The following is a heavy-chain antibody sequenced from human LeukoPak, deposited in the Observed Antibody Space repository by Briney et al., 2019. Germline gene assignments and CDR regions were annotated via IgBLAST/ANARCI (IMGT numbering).Heavy chain of an antibody. CDR1: GYTFINYG. Sequence: ASVKVSCKASGYTFINYGVNWARQAPGQGLEWMGWISAYNANTNYAQKLQGRVTMTTDTSTSTAYMELRSLRSDDTAVYYCARGDLGEYFDYWGQGTLVTVSS. CDR2: ISAYNANT. J-gene: IGHJ4*02. CDR3: ARGDLGEYFDY. V-gene: IGHV1-18*01.